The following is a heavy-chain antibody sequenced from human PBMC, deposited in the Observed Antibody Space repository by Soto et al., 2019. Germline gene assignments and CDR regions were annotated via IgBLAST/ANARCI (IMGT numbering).Heavy chain of an antibody. Sequence: QVQLVQSGAEVKKPGTSVKVSCKASGYTFTSYGITWVRQAPGQGLEWMGWISAYNGNTNSAQKLQGRVSMTPDTSTSTAYMELRSLRSDDTAVYYCARDDYCSGGSCYSVYWGQGTLVTVSS. CDR1: GYTFTSYG. CDR2: ISAYNGNT. CDR3: ARDDYCSGGSCYSVY. V-gene: IGHV1-18*01. D-gene: IGHD2-15*01. J-gene: IGHJ4*02.